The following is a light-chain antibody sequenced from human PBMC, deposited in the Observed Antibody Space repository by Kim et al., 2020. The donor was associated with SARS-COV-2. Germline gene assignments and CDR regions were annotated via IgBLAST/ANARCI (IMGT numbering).Light chain of an antibody. V-gene: IGLV3-1*01. CDR1: KFGDNI. CDR3: QAWDSSTVV. J-gene: IGLJ2*01. Sequence: SACVTSARDKFGDNIACCYQKKQGQSLALVIYQDSDRPAGIPERFAGYNLGNTATLTSSGTHAMDEADDYCQAWDSSTVVYGGGTQLTV. CDR2: QDS.